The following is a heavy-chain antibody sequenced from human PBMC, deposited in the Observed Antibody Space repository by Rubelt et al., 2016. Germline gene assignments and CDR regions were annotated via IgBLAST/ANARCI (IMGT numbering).Heavy chain of an antibody. V-gene: IGHV4-31*03. CDR3: ARQNLSSTSDY. Sequence: QVQLQESGPGLVKPSQTLSLPCTVSGGSISSGGYYWSWIRQHPGKGLEWIGYIYYSGGTYYNPARKSRVTIQVYRSRNQVYRKRGLGTDADTAGDDGARQNLSSTSDYWGQGTLVTVSS. CDR2: IYYSGGT. CDR1: GGSISSGGYY. J-gene: IGHJ4*02. D-gene: IGHD2-2*01.